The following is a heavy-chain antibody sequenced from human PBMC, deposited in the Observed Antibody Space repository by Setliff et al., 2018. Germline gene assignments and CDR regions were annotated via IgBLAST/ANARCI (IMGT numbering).Heavy chain of an antibody. D-gene: IGHD7-27*01. CDR1: GDSISSYY. V-gene: IGHV4-59*01. CDR3: ARVTNWGLDLRFDP. Sequence: ETLSLTCTVSGDSISSYYWSWIRQPPGKGLEWIGYIYYSGSTNYNPPLKSRVTMSVATFENHFSPKLNSLTAADTAVYYCARVTNWGLDLRFDPWGQGILVTVSS. J-gene: IGHJ5*02. CDR2: IYYSGST.